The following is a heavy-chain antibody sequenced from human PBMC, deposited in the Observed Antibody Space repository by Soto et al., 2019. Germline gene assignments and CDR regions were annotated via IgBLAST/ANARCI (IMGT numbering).Heavy chain of an antibody. D-gene: IGHD3-10*01. CDR2: ISENGGIT. CDR3: AREYYSSGTH. Sequence: EVQLVESGGGLVQPGGSLRLSCAASGFTFSTYWMQWVRQVPGEGLVWVSSISENGGITTYADSVKGRFTISRDNAKNTLYLQMNGLRVEDTAICYCAREYYSSGTHWGQGTLVTVST. J-gene: IGHJ1*01. CDR1: GFTFSTYW. V-gene: IGHV3-74*01.